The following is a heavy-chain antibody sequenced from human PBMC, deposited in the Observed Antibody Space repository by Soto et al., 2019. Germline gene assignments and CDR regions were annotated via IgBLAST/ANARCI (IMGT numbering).Heavy chain of an antibody. CDR1: GDSVSSKSGA. CDR3: ARTTYDVVVY. CDR2: TYYRSKWYN. Sequence: SQTLSLTCAISGDSVSSKSGAWNWIRQSPSRGLEWLGRTYYRSKWYNDYAVSVKSRITINPDTSKNQFSLQLNSVTPDDTAVYYCARTTYDVVVYSGQGTLVTVSS. D-gene: IGHD3-3*01. J-gene: IGHJ4*02. V-gene: IGHV6-1*01.